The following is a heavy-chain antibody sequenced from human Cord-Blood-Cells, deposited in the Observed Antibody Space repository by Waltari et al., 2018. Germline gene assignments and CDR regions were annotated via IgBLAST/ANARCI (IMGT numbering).Heavy chain of an antibody. V-gene: IGHV4-34*01. Sequence: QVQLQQWGAGLLKPSETLSLTCAVYGGSFSGYYWSWIRQPPGKGREWIGEINHSGSTNYNPSLKSRVTISVDTSKNQFSLKLSSVTAADTAVYYCARIVVVPAAMGYYYYGMDVWGQGTTVTVSS. CDR1: GGSFSGYY. J-gene: IGHJ6*02. D-gene: IGHD2-2*01. CDR2: INHSGST. CDR3: ARIVVVPAAMGYYYYGMDV.